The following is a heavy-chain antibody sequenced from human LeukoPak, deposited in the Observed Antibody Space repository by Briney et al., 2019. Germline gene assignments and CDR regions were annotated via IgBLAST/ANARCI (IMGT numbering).Heavy chain of an antibody. CDR3: ARAGRWLRLGHYYYMDV. Sequence: GGSLRLSCAASGFTFSSYSMNWVRQAPGKGLEWVSSISSSSSYIYYADSVKGRFTISRDNAKNSLYLQMNSPRAEDTAVYYCARAGRWLRLGHYYYMDVWGKGTTVTVSS. J-gene: IGHJ6*03. D-gene: IGHD5-12*01. CDR1: GFTFSSYS. CDR2: ISSSSSYI. V-gene: IGHV3-21*01.